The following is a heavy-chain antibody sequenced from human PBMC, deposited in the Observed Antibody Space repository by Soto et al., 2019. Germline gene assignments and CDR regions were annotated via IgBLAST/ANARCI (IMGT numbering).Heavy chain of an antibody. CDR1: GVTFSSYA. V-gene: IGHV1-69*06. J-gene: IGHJ6*02. Sequence: QVQLVQSGAEVKKPGSSVKVSCKASGVTFSSYAISWVRQAPGQGLEWMGGIIPIFGTANYAQKFQGRVTITADKSTSTAYMELSSLRSEDTAVYYCAREAGEGSWLPPYGMDVWGQGTTVTVSS. D-gene: IGHD6-19*01. CDR3: AREAGEGSWLPPYGMDV. CDR2: IIPIFGTA.